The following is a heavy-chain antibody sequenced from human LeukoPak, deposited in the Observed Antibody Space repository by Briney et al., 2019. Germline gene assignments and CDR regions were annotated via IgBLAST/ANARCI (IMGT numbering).Heavy chain of an antibody. J-gene: IGHJ4*02. Sequence: SETLSLTCTVSGGSISSYYWSWIRQPPGKGQEWIGYISYSGSTKYNPSLKSRVTISMDTSKKQFSLNLSSVTAADTAVYYCTRHYCSGGSCYGGGVFDYWGQGTLVTVSS. CDR2: ISYSGST. V-gene: IGHV4-59*08. CDR3: TRHYCSGGSCYGGGVFDY. CDR1: GGSISSYY. D-gene: IGHD2-15*01.